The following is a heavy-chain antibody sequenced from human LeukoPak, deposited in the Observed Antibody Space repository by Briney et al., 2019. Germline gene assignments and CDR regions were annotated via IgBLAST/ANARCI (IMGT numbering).Heavy chain of an antibody. J-gene: IGHJ5*02. Sequence: SVKVSCKASGGTFSSYAISWVRQAPGQGLEWMGRIIPIFGTANYAQKFQGRVTITTDESTSTAYMELSSLRSEDTAVYYCAREEFMTTVTTGFDPWGQGTLVTVSS. V-gene: IGHV1-69*05. D-gene: IGHD4-17*01. CDR3: AREEFMTTVTTGFDP. CDR1: GGTFSSYA. CDR2: IIPIFGTA.